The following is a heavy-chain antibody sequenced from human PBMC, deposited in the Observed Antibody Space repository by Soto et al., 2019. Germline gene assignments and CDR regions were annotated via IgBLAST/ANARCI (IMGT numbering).Heavy chain of an antibody. V-gene: IGHV3-23*01. D-gene: IGHD2-15*01. Sequence: GGSLRLCCAASGFTFSNYAMSWVRQAPGKGLEWVSAIYGNGDNTYYADSVKGRFTISRDNSKNTLFLQMNSLRAEDTAVYYCARTYCSGGSCYSGDAFDSWGQGKMVTVSS. CDR2: IYGNGDNT. J-gene: IGHJ3*02. CDR1: GFTFSNYA. CDR3: ARTYCSGGSCYSGDAFDS.